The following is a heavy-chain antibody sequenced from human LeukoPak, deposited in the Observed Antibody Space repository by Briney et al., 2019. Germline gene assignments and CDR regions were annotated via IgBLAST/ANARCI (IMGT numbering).Heavy chain of an antibody. J-gene: IGHJ4*02. V-gene: IGHV3-23*01. CDR1: GFTFSSYA. CDR2: ISGRGGST. Sequence: PGGSLRLSCAASGFTFSSYAVSWVRQAPGVGLEWVSTISGRGGSTFYADSVKGRFTISRDNSKNTLYLQMNSLRADDTAVYYCAKDEYSRSSPYYFDYWGQGTLVTVSS. D-gene: IGHD6-6*01. CDR3: AKDEYSRSSPYYFDY.